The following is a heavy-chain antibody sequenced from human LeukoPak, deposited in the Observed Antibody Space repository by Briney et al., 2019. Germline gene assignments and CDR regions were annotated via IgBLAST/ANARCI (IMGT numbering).Heavy chain of an antibody. CDR3: ARGGGVAGLEFDY. D-gene: IGHD6-19*01. V-gene: IGHV3-20*04. Sequence: GGSLRLSCAASGYTFADYGMTWVRQPPGRGLEWVCDINWDGSTTGYADSVQGRFTISRDNANNTPYLQMHSLRAEDTALYYCARGGGVAGLEFDYWGQGTLVTVSS. CDR2: INWDGSTT. J-gene: IGHJ4*02. CDR1: GYTFADYG.